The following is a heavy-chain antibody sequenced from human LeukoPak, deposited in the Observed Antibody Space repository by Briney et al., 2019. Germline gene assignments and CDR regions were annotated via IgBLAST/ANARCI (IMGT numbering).Heavy chain of an antibody. CDR3: AKTPGRVTDFLTVAATPYFDY. D-gene: IGHD2-15*01. J-gene: IGHJ4*02. CDR1: GFTFSSCA. CDR2: ISGSGGST. Sequence: PGGSLRLSCAASGFTFSSCAMSWVRQAPGKGLEWVSAISGSGGSTYYADSVKGRFTISRDNSKNTLYLQMNSLRAEDTAVYYCAKTPGRVTDFLTVAATPYFDYWGQGTLVTVSS. V-gene: IGHV3-23*01.